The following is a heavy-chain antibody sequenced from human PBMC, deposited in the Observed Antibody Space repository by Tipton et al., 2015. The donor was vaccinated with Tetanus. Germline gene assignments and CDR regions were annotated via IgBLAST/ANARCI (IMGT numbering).Heavy chain of an antibody. CDR2: IIPIFGTA. V-gene: IGHV1-69*06. CDR1: GGTFSSYA. Sequence: QLVQSGAEVKKPGSSVKVSCKASGGTFSSYAISWVRQAPGQGLEWMGGIIPIFGTANYAQKFQGRVTITADKSTSTAYMELSSLRSEDTAVYYCARDLHYYDSSGYYWGGYYFDYWGQGTLVTVSS. D-gene: IGHD3-22*01. CDR3: ARDLHYYDSSGYYWGGYYFDY. J-gene: IGHJ4*02.